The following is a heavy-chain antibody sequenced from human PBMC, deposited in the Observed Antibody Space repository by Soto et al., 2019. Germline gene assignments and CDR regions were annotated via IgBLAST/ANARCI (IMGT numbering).Heavy chain of an antibody. V-gene: IGHV3-48*01. CDR3: AKVPTTYDSYYFDY. J-gene: IGHJ4*02. Sequence: GGSLRLSCAASGFTFSSYSMNWVRQAPGKGLEWVSYISSSSSTIYYADSVKGRFTISRDNAKNTLYLQMNSLRAEDTAVYYCAKVPTTYDSYYFDYWGQGTLVTVSS. CDR2: ISSSSSTI. CDR1: GFTFSSYS. D-gene: IGHD5-12*01.